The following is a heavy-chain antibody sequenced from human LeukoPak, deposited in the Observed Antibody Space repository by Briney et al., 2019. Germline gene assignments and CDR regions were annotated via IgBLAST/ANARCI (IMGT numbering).Heavy chain of an antibody. V-gene: IGHV3-21*01. CDR1: GFRFHSYN. CDR2: ISSSSSYI. CDR3: ARDGGNWNFYYDMDV. J-gene: IGHJ6*02. Sequence: GGSLRLSCAASGFRFHSYNMNWVRQAPGKGLEWVSSISSSSSYIYYADSVKGRFTISRDNAKNSLYLQMNGLRAEDTAVYYCARDGGNWNFYYDMDVWGLGTTVTVSS. D-gene: IGHD3-16*01.